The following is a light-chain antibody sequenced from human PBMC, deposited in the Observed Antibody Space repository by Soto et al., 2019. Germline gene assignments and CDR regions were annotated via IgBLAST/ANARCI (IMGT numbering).Light chain of an antibody. J-gene: IGKJ1*01. CDR2: GAS. Sequence: EIVLTQSPGTLSLSPGERATLSCRASQSVSRDYLAWYQQKPGQAPRFLIYGASSRATGIPDRFSGSGSGTDFTLTISRLEPEDFAVYYCQQYRSSPLTFGQGTKVEIK. CDR3: QQYRSSPLT. V-gene: IGKV3-20*01. CDR1: QSVSRDY.